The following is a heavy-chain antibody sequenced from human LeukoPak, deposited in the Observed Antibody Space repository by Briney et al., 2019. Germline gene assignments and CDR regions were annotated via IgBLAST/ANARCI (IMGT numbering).Heavy chain of an antibody. J-gene: IGHJ1*01. V-gene: IGHV3-23*03. Sequence: GGSLRLSCAASGFSFSNCAMSWVRQAPGKGLEWVSVIYSGGSTYYADSVKGRFTISRDNSKNTLYLQMNSLRAEDTAVYYCAKDPHSTPEYFQHWGQGTLVTVSS. CDR3: AKDPHSTPEYFQH. CDR2: IYSGGST. CDR1: GFSFSNCA. D-gene: IGHD2-15*01.